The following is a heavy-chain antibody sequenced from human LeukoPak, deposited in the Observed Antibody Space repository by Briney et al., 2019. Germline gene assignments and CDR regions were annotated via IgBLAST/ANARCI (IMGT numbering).Heavy chain of an antibody. V-gene: IGHV1-2*02. Sequence: ASEKVSCKASGYTFIGYYMHLVRQAPAQSLEWMGWINPNSGDTNYAQKLQGRVTMTRDTSISTVYMELSSLRADDTAVYYCARERIGVAGGGFDYWGQGTLVTVSS. CDR1: GYTFIGYY. J-gene: IGHJ4*02. CDR3: ARERIGVAGGGFDY. D-gene: IGHD6-19*01. CDR2: INPNSGDT.